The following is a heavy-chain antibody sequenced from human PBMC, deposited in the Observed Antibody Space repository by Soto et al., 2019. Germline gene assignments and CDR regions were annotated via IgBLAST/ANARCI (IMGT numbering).Heavy chain of an antibody. V-gene: IGHV1-18*01. CDR1: GYTFTAYN. J-gene: IGHJ3*01. CDR3: ILASRSDLPGEDAFDV. D-gene: IGHD3-10*01. CDR2: ISPFNGKT. Sequence: QVQLMQSGDELRQPGASVKVSCKTSGYTFTAYNINWVRQAPGQGPEWMGRISPFNGKTAHAQMLQGRVTMTTDTSTTAGQLRLRSLISVCTALCDWILASRSDLPGEDAFDVSAQGPRVIVSS.